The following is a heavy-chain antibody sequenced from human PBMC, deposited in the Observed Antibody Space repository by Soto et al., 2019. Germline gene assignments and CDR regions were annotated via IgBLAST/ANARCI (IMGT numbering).Heavy chain of an antibody. V-gene: IGHV3-23*01. Sequence: GGSLRLSCAASGLTFSSYAMSWVRQAPGKGLEWVSAISGSGGSTYYADSVKGRFTISRDNSKNTLYLQMNSLRAEDTAVYYCAKPSRYSYGYSDYWGQGTLVTVSS. CDR3: AKPSRYSYGYSDY. CDR2: ISGSGGST. J-gene: IGHJ4*02. CDR1: GLTFSSYA. D-gene: IGHD5-18*01.